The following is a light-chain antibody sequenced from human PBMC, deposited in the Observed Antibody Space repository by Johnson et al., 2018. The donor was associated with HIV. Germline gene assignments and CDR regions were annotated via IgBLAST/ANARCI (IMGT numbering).Light chain of an antibody. CDR1: SSNIGNNY. J-gene: IGLJ1*01. CDR2: ENN. Sequence: QSVLTQPPSVSAAPGQKVTISCSGSSSNIGNNYVSWYQQLPGTAPKLLIYENNKRPSGIPDRFSGSKSGTSATLGITGLQTGDEADYYCGTWDNSLSVYVFGPGTKVTVL. V-gene: IGLV1-51*02. CDR3: GTWDNSLSVYV.